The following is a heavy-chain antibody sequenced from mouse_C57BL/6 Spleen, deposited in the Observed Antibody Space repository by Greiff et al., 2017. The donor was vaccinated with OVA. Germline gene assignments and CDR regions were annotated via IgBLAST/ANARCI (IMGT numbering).Heavy chain of an antibody. D-gene: IGHD2-4*01. CDR2: ISSGSSTI. V-gene: IGHV5-17*01. J-gene: IGHJ3*01. Sequence: EVHLVESGGGLVKPGGSLKLSCAASGFTFSDYGMHWVRQAPEKGLEWVAYISSGSSTIYYADTVKGRFTISRDNAKNTLFLQMTSLRSEDTAMYYCARGDYDYDEGGGFAYWGQGTLVTVSA. CDR3: ARGDYDYDEGGGFAY. CDR1: GFTFSDYG.